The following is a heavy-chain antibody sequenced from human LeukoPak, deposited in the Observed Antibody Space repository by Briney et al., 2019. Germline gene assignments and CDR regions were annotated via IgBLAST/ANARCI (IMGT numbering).Heavy chain of an antibody. Sequence: GASVKVSCTSSGYTFIDYYIHWVRQAPGQGLEWMGWINPSSGATKYAQKFQGRVSMTRDTSINTAYMDLTNLRSDDTAIFYCARVKKLMPEFEFWGQGTLVTVSS. CDR2: INPSSGAT. CDR1: GYTFIDYY. V-gene: IGHV1-2*02. J-gene: IGHJ4*02. D-gene: IGHD2-2*01. CDR3: ARVKKLMPEFEF.